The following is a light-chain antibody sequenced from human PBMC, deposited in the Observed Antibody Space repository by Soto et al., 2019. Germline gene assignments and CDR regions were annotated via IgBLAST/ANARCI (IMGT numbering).Light chain of an antibody. CDR2: DVT. V-gene: IGLV2-14*01. Sequence: QSALTQPASMSGSPGQSITISCTGTSSDVGTFNYVSWYQQHPGKVPKLMIYDVTNRPSGVSNRFSGSKSGNTASLTISGLQAEDEADYYCSSYTSSNTVVFGGGTKLTVL. CDR1: SSDVGTFNY. CDR3: SSYTSSNTVV. J-gene: IGLJ3*02.